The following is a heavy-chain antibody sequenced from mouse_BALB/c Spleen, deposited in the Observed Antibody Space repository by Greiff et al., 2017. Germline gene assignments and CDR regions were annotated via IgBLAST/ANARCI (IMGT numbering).Heavy chain of an antibody. V-gene: IGHV6-6*02. Sequence: EVKVVESGGGLVQPGGSMKLSCVASGFTFSNYWMNWVRQSPEKGLEWVAEIRLKSNNYATHYAESVKGRFTISRDDSKSSVYLQMNNLRAEDTGIYYCTSLITGFAYWGQGTLVTVSA. CDR3: TSLITGFAY. CDR2: IRLKSNNYAT. CDR1: GFTFSNYW. J-gene: IGHJ3*01. D-gene: IGHD1-2*01.